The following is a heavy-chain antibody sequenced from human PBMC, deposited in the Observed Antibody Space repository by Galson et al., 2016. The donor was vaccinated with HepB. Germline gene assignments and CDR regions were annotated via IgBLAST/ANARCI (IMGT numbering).Heavy chain of an antibody. CDR1: GGSFSGYS. V-gene: IGHV4-34*01. D-gene: IGHD3-10*01. J-gene: IGHJ4*02. CDR3: ARSMVRGVYDY. CDR2: INHTGRT. Sequence: ETLSLTCAVYGGSFSGYSWSWIRQPPEKGLEWIGDINHTGRTNYNPSLKSRVTISADTSKNQFSLKLSSVTAADTAVYYCARSMVRGVYDYWGQGTLVTVSS.